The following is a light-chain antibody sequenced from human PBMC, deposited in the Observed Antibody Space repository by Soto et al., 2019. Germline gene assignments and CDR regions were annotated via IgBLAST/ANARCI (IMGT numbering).Light chain of an antibody. J-gene: IGLJ2*01. CDR3: SSYGGNDNDVI. CDR1: SSDIGAYNY. V-gene: IGLV2-8*01. Sequence: QSALTQPPSASGAPGQSFTISCSGPSSDIGAYNYVSWYQQHPGKPPKLLISEVTKRPSGVPDRFSGSKSGNTASLTFSGLQGDDEAEYYCSSYGGNDNDVIFGGGTKLTGL. CDR2: EVT.